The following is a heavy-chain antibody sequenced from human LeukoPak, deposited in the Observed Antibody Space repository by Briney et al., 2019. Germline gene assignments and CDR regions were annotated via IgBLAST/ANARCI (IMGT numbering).Heavy chain of an antibody. Sequence: GRSLRLSCAASGFAFGSHWMHWVRQAPGKGLVWVARIESDASNTRYADSVKGRFTISRDNANQTLYLQMNSLRAEDTAVYYCTRDGSGSRIPFDYWGQGTLVTVSS. CDR2: IESDASNT. V-gene: IGHV3-74*01. CDR3: TRDGSGSRIPFDY. D-gene: IGHD1-26*01. J-gene: IGHJ4*02. CDR1: GFAFGSHW.